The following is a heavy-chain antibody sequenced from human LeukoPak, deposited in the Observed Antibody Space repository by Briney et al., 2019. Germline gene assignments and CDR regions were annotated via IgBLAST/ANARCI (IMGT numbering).Heavy chain of an antibody. V-gene: IGHV4-59*11. J-gene: IGHJ6*03. Sequence: SETLSLTCNVSGGSISGHYWSWIRQPPGKGLEWIGYIYYSGSTNYNPSLKSRVTISVDTSKNQFSLKRSSVTAADTAVYYCARRTRTGATAGGNYYYYYMDVWGTGTTVTVSS. CDR2: IYYSGST. CDR1: GGSISGHY. D-gene: IGHD1-1*01. CDR3: ARRTRTGATAGGNYYYYYMDV.